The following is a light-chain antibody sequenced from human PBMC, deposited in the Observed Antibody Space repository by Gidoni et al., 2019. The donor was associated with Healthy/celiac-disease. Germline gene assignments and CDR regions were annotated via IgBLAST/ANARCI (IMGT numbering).Light chain of an antibody. J-gene: IGLJ3*02. CDR2: EVS. CDR3: CSDAGSSTWV. CDR1: SSDVGSYNL. V-gene: IGLV2-23*02. Sequence: QSALTQPASVSGSPGQSITISCTGTSSDVGSYNLVSWYQQHPGKAPKLMIYEVSKRPSGVSKRFSGSKSGNTASLTISGLQAEDEADYYCCSDAGSSTWVFGGGTKRTVL.